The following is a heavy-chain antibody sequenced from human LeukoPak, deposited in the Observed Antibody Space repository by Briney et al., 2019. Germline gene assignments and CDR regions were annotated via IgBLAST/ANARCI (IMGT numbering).Heavy chain of an antibody. CDR3: ARDPAVGWFDP. CDR1: GGSISSGDYY. CDR2: IYYSGST. V-gene: IGHV4-30-4*08. D-gene: IGHD6-19*01. J-gene: IGHJ5*02. Sequence: SETLSLTCTVSGGSISSGDYYWSWIRQPPGKGLEWIGYIYYSGSTYYNPSLKSRVIISVDTSKNQFSLKLSSVTAADTAVYYCARDPAVGWFDPWGQGTLVTVSS.